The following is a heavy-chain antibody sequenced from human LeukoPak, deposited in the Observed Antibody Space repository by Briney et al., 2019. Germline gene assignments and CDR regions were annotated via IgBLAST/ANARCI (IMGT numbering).Heavy chain of an antibody. Sequence: GRPLRLSCAASGFTFSSYGMHWVRQAPGKGLEWVAVISFDGSNKYYADSVKGRFTVSRDNSKNTLYLQMNSLRAEDTAVYYCAKASRYLGSGSCYRDDCDIWGQGTMVTVSS. J-gene: IGHJ3*02. CDR1: GFTFSSYG. CDR2: ISFDGSNK. D-gene: IGHD3-10*02. V-gene: IGHV3-30*18. CDR3: AKASRYLGSGSCYRDDCDI.